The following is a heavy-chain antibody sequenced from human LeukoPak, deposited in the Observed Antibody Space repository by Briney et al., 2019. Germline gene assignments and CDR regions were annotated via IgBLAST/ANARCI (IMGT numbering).Heavy chain of an antibody. CDR1: GFTFSSYW. V-gene: IGHV3-7*03. CDR2: IKQDGSEK. D-gene: IGHD3-16*02. CDR3: ARAVYDYVWGSYPAYY. J-gene: IGHJ4*02. Sequence: GGSLRLSCAASGFTFSSYWMSWVRQAPGKGLEWVANIKQDGSEKYYVDSVKGRFIISRDNARNSLYLQMNSLRAEDTAVYYCARAVYDYVWGSYPAYYWGQGTLVTVSS.